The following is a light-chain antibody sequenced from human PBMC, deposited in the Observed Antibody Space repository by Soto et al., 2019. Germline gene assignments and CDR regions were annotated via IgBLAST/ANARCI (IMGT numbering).Light chain of an antibody. V-gene: IGKV1-39*01. CDR1: QSISSY. Sequence: DIQMTQSPSFLSASEGDSVTLTCRASQSISSYVNWYQQKPGRAPKILIYATSVLQGGVPSRFSGSQSGTEFTLTISSLQPEDFATYYCQQSYSFPRTFGGGTKV. CDR2: ATS. J-gene: IGKJ4*01. CDR3: QQSYSFPRT.